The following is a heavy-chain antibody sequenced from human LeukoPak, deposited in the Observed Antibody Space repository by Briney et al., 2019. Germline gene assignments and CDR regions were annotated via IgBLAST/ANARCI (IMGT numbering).Heavy chain of an antibody. Sequence: GESLKISCKGSGYSFTSYWIGWVRQMPGKGLEWMGIIYPGDSDTRYSPSFQGQVTISADKSISTAYLQWSSLKASDTAMYYCASRSSSWYGLWNYYGMDVWGQGTTVTVSS. CDR2: IYPGDSDT. V-gene: IGHV5-51*01. CDR1: GYSFTSYW. CDR3: ASRSSSWYGLWNYYGMDV. D-gene: IGHD6-13*01. J-gene: IGHJ6*02.